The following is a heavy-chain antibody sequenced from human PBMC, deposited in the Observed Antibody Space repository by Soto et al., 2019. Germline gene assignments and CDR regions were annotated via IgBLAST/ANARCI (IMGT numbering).Heavy chain of an antibody. V-gene: IGHV4-39*01. J-gene: IGHJ4*02. CDR2: IYYSGST. Sequence: SETLSLTCTVSGDSINTRSYYWGWIRQPPGKGLEWIGNIYYSGSTYYNPSLKSRVTISVDTSKNQFSLKLSSVTAADTAVYYCARHGDSTVVTDFDFWGQGTLVTVSS. D-gene: IGHD2-15*01. CDR3: ARHGDSTVVTDFDF. CDR1: GDSINTRSYY.